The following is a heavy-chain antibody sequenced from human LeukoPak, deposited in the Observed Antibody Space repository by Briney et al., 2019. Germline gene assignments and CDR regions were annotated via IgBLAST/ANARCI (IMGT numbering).Heavy chain of an antibody. CDR1: GFTFTSHG. CDR3: ARDRDWAFDY. Sequence: GRSLRLSCVASGFTFTSHGMHWVRQAPGKGLEWVAFTRDDGNNKYYADSVKGRFTISRDNSKNTLSLQMNSLRTEDTAVYYCARDRDWAFDYWGQGILVTVSS. D-gene: IGHD2-21*01. J-gene: IGHJ4*02. CDR2: TRDDGNNK. V-gene: IGHV3-30*02.